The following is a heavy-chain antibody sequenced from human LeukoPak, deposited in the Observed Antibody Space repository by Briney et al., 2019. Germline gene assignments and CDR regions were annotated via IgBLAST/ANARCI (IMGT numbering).Heavy chain of an antibody. Sequence: ASVKVSCKASGYTFTSSGISWVRQAPGQGLEWMGWISAYNGNTNYAQKLQGRVTMTTDTSTSTAYMELRSLRSDDTAVYYCAVANWGPPILRTTDFDYWGQGTLVTVSS. J-gene: IGHJ4*02. CDR1: GYTFTSSG. CDR2: ISAYNGNT. V-gene: IGHV1-18*01. D-gene: IGHD7-27*01. CDR3: AVANWGPPILRTTDFDY.